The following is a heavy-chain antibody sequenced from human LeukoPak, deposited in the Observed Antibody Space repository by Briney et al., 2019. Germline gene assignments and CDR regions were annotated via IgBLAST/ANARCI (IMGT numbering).Heavy chain of an antibody. Sequence: SGGSLRLSCAASGFTFSNYAMSWVRQAPGKGLEWVSSINGRGGSTYYADSVKGRFTISRDIAKNSLYLQMNSLRAEDTAVYYCARDANHYYDSSGYCDYWGQGTLVTVSS. V-gene: IGHV3-23*01. D-gene: IGHD3-22*01. CDR3: ARDANHYYDSSGYCDY. CDR1: GFTFSNYA. J-gene: IGHJ4*02. CDR2: INGRGGST.